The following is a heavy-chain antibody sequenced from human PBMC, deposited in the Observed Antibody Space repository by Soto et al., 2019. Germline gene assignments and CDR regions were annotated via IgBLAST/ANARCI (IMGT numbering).Heavy chain of an antibody. Sequence: GGSLRLSCAASGLTFSNFAMYWVRQAPGKGLEWVTVISYDGSQKYYADSVKGRFTISRDNSKNTLYLQMNNLRAEDSAVYFCARDYSYQRAMDVWGQGTTVTVSS. D-gene: IGHD2-15*01. CDR1: GLTFSNFA. V-gene: IGHV3-30-3*01. CDR3: ARDYSYQRAMDV. J-gene: IGHJ6*02. CDR2: ISYDGSQK.